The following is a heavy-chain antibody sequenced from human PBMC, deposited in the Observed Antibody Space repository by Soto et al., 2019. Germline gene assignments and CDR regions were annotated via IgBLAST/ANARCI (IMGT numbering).Heavy chain of an antibody. CDR1: GFTFSSYG. Sequence: QVQLVESGGGVVQPGRSLRLSCAASGFTFSSYGMHWVRQAPGKGLEWVAVIWYDGSNKYYADSVKGRFTISRDNSNSTLHLQMNSLRAEDTAVNYCAREIKYYDFWSGPRNYYYYYYGMDVWGQGTTVTVSS. D-gene: IGHD3-3*01. CDR2: IWYDGSNK. V-gene: IGHV3-33*01. J-gene: IGHJ6*02. CDR3: AREIKYYDFWSGPRNYYYYYYGMDV.